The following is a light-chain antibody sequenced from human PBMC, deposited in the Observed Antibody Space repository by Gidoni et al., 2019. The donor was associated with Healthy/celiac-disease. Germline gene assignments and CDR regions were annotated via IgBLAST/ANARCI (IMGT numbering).Light chain of an antibody. J-gene: IGLJ3*02. CDR3: CSYAGSSTLV. V-gene: IGLV2-23*02. Sequence: QYALTQPASESGSPGQSITISCTGTSSDVGSYNLVSWYKQHPGKAPKLMIYEVSKRPSGFSDRFSGSKSGNTASLTISGLQAEDEADYYCCSYAGSSTLVFGGGTKLTVL. CDR1: SSDVGSYNL. CDR2: EVS.